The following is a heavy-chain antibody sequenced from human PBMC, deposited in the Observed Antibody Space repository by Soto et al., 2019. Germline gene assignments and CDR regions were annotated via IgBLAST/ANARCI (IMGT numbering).Heavy chain of an antibody. CDR3: ARLRPIAARPRHYYYGMDV. D-gene: IGHD6-6*01. CDR2: IDPSDSQT. Sequence: PGESLKISCKGSGYSFAGYWITWVRQKPGKGLEWRGRIDPSDSQTYYSPSFRGHVTISVTKSITTVFLQWSSLRASDTAMYYCARLRPIAARPRHYYYGMDVWGQGTTVTVS. CDR1: GYSFAGYW. J-gene: IGHJ6*02. V-gene: IGHV5-10-1*01.